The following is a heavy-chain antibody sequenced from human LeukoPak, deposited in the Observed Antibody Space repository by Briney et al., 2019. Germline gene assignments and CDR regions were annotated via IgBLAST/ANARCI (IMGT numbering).Heavy chain of an antibody. V-gene: IGHV4-59*01. CDR3: ATGYGDFRVEGRYFYS. Sequence: SETLSLTCTVADGSITNYDSSWVRQPPGKGLEFIGHVHYSGTTNYNPSLRSRVTISIDTSKKHFFLKLKSVTAADTAVYYCATGYGDFRVEGRYFYSWGQGTLVTVSS. J-gene: IGHJ4*02. CDR2: VHYSGTT. D-gene: IGHD4-17*01. CDR1: DGSITNYD.